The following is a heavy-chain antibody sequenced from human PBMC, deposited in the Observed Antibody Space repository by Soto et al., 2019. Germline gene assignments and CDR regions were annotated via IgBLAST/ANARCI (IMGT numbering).Heavy chain of an antibody. CDR3: AKDNCISTSCYRLYNWFDP. J-gene: IGHJ5*02. Sequence: GGLRLSCAGSGFNVRSYGMHWVRPAPGKGLEWVEVISYDGSNKYYADSVKGRFTISRDNSKNTLYLQMNSLRAEDTAVYYCAKDNCISTSCYRLYNWFDPWGQGTLVTVSS. CDR1: GFNVRSYG. D-gene: IGHD2-2*01. CDR2: ISYDGSNK. V-gene: IGHV3-30*18.